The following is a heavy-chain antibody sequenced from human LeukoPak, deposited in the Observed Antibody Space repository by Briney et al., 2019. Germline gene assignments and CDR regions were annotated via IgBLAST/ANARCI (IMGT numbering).Heavy chain of an antibody. D-gene: IGHD1-1*01. V-gene: IGHV1-69*04. Sequence: SVKVSCKASGGTFSSYAISWVRQAPGQRLEWMGRIIPIFGIANYAQKFQGRVTITADKSTSTAYMELSSLRSEDTAVYYCAADGLEPGFGSVSGSFDYWGQGTLVTVSS. J-gene: IGHJ4*02. CDR3: AADGLEPGFGSVSGSFDY. CDR1: GGTFSSYA. CDR2: IIPIFGIA.